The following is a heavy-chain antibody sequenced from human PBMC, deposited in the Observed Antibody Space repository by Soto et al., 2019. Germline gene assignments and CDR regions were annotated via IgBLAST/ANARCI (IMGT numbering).Heavy chain of an antibody. CDR1: GYSFTTYW. CDR3: ARQAYHYDTNSFGY. Sequence: GESLKISCKGSGYSFTTYWIGWVRQMPGKGLEWMGVIYPGDSDIRFSPSFQGQVTISADMSLSTAYLQWSSLRVSDTAMYYCARQAYHYDTNSFGYWGQGTLVTVAS. CDR2: IYPGDSDI. D-gene: IGHD3-22*01. J-gene: IGHJ4*01. V-gene: IGHV5-51*01.